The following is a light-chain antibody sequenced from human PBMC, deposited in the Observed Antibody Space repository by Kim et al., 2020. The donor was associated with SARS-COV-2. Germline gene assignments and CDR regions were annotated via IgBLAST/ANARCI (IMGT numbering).Light chain of an antibody. CDR1: EAINSY. Sequence: ASVADTVTDNWRASEAINSYLVWLQQKTGKAPRRLIYGASSLQSGVPSRFSGSGSGTEFTLTISGLQPEDVATYYCLQHDSYPRTFGQGTKVDIK. CDR3: LQHDSYPRT. J-gene: IGKJ1*01. V-gene: IGKV1-17*03. CDR2: GAS.